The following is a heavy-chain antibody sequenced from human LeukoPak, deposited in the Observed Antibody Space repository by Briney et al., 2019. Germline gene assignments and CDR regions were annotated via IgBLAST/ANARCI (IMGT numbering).Heavy chain of an antibody. CDR3: AREFGGGMDV. D-gene: IGHD3-10*01. J-gene: IGHJ6*02. V-gene: IGHV4-59*01. CDR2: IYYSGST. Sequence: SETLSLTRTVSGGSISSYYWSWIRQPPGKGLEWIGYIYYSGSTNYNPSLKSRVTISVDTSKNQFSLKLSSVTAADTAVYYCAREFGGGMDVWGQGTTVTVSS. CDR1: GGSISSYY.